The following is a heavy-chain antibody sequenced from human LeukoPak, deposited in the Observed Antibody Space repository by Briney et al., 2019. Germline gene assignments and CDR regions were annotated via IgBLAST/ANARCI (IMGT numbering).Heavy chain of an antibody. CDR1: GFTFSSYG. CDR3: ARNHDSSGYDTVFDY. J-gene: IGHJ4*02. D-gene: IGHD3-22*01. Sequence: GGSLRLSWAASGFTFSSYGMSWVRQAQGKGLEWVSAISGSGGSTYYADSVKGRFTISRDNSKNTLYVQMNSLRSEDTAVYYCARNHDSSGYDTVFDYWGQGTLVTVSS. V-gene: IGHV3-23*01. CDR2: ISGSGGST.